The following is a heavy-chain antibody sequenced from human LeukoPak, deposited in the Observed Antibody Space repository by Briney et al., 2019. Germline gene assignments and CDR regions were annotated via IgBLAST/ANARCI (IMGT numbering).Heavy chain of an antibody. CDR3: ARDSSRAFDY. Sequence: SETLSLTCAVYGGSFSGYYWSWIRQPPGKGLEWIGEINHSGSTYYNPSLKSRVTISVDRSKNQFSLKLSSVTAADTAVYYCARDSSRAFDYWDQGTLVTVSS. V-gene: IGHV4-34*01. CDR2: INHSGST. CDR1: GGSFSGYY. J-gene: IGHJ4*02. D-gene: IGHD6-13*01.